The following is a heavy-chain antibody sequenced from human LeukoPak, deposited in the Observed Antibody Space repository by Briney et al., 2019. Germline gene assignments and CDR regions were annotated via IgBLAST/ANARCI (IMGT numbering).Heavy chain of an antibody. CDR2: ISYDGSNK. CDR3: AKEHGSGAVDP. V-gene: IGHV3-30*18. D-gene: IGHD3-10*01. CDR1: GFTFSSYG. Sequence: GGSLRLSCAASGFTFSSYGMHWVRQAPGKGLEWVAVISYDGSNKYYADPVKGRFTISRDNSKNTLYLQMNSLRAEDTAVYYCAKEHGSGAVDPWGQGTLVTVSS. J-gene: IGHJ5*02.